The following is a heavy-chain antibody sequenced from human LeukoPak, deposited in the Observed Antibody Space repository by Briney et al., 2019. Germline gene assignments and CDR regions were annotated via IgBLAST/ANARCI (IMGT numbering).Heavy chain of an antibody. CDR1: GFTFSSYS. V-gene: IGHV3-21*01. CDR3: ARDVGYCSGGSCYSWIY. Sequence: GGSLRLSCAASGFTFSSYSMNWVRQAPGKGLEWVSSISSSSSYTYYADSVKGRFTISRDNAKNSLYLQMNSLRAEDTAVYYCARDVGYCSGGSCYSWIYWGQGTLVTVSS. CDR2: ISSSSSYT. J-gene: IGHJ4*02. D-gene: IGHD2-15*01.